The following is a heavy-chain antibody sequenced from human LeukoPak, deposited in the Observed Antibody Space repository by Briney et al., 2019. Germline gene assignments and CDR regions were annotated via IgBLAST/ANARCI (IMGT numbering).Heavy chain of an antibody. D-gene: IGHD3-3*01. V-gene: IGHV4-34*01. CDR2: INHSGST. CDR1: GGSFSGYY. J-gene: IGHJ4*02. CDR3: ARAHSIRSVVIISRFDY. Sequence: SETLSLTRAVYGGSFSGYYWSWIRQPPGKGLEWIGEINHSGSTNYIPSLKSRVTISVDTSKNQFSLKLSSVTAADTAVYYCARAHSIRSVVIISRFDYWGQGTLVTVSS.